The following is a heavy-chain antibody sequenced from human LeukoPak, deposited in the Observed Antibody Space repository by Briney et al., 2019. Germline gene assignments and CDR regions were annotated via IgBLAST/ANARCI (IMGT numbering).Heavy chain of an antibody. CDR3: ARVPVEVYYDSSGYYYYFDY. J-gene: IGHJ4*02. CDR1: GFTFSRYR. Sequence: GGSLRLSCAASGFTFSRYRMHWVRQAPGKGLVWVSRINSDGSTTSYADSVKGRFTISRDNAKNTLFLQMNSLRAEHTAVYYCARVPVEVYYDSSGYYYYFDYWGQGTLVTVSS. D-gene: IGHD3-22*01. CDR2: INSDGSTT. V-gene: IGHV3-74*01.